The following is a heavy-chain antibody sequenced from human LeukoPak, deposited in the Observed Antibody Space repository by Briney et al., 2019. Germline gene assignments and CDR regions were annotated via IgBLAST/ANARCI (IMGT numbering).Heavy chain of an antibody. CDR3: AKAWAAAGTFAS. CDR2: IIGSGGDT. V-gene: IGHV3-23*01. CDR1: GFTFSSYA. D-gene: IGHD6-13*01. Sequence: GGSLRLSCAASGFTFSSYARSWVRQAPGKGLEWVSTIIGSGGDTYYADSVKGRFTISRDTSKNTLYLQMKSLRAEDTAVYYCAKAWAAAGTFASWGQGTLVTVSS. J-gene: IGHJ4*02.